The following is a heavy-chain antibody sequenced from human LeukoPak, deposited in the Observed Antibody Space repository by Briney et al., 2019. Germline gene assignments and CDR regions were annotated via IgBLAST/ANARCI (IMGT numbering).Heavy chain of an antibody. V-gene: IGHV3-23*01. Sequence: GGSLRLSCAASGFAFSSYAMSWVRQAPGKGLEWVSAISGSGVSTYYADSVKGRFTISRDNSKSTVSLQMNSLRADDTAIYYCAKGRPSCTTSNCYGTDAWGQGTTVTVSS. D-gene: IGHD2-8*01. CDR1: GFAFSSYA. CDR3: AKGRPSCTTSNCYGTDA. J-gene: IGHJ6*02. CDR2: ISGSGVST.